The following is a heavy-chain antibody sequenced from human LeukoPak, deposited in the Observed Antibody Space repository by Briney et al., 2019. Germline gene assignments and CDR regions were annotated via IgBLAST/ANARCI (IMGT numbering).Heavy chain of an antibody. Sequence: GSLRPSFPASGFSLNNFVMNWVRQAPGEGPGLVSVIIGSSGDTFYADSVKGRFNISRDNSKNRLYLQMNSLRAEDTALYYCAKGAYDYIEMGYFDYWGQGTLVTVSS. V-gene: IGHV3-23*01. CDR2: IIGSSGDT. CDR1: GFSLNNFV. D-gene: IGHD5-12*01. CDR3: AKGAYDYIEMGYFDY. J-gene: IGHJ4*02.